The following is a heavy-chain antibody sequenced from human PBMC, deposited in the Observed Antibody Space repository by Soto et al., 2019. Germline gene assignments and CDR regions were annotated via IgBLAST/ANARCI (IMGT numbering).Heavy chain of an antibody. V-gene: IGHV3-30-3*01. Sequence: QVQLVESGGGGVQPGRSLRLSCAASGFTFSSYAMHWVRQAPGKGLEWVAVISYDGSNKYYADSVKGRFTISRDNSKNTLYLQMNSLRAEDTAVYYWARDRGLAARFNYYYYGMDVWGQGTTVTVSS. J-gene: IGHJ6*02. CDR1: GFTFSSYA. CDR3: ARDRGLAARFNYYYYGMDV. D-gene: IGHD6-6*01. CDR2: ISYDGSNK.